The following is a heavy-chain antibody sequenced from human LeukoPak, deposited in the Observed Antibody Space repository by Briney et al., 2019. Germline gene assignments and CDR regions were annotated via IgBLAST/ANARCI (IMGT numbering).Heavy chain of an antibody. D-gene: IGHD3-22*01. CDR2: ISSSGSSI. Sequence: GGSLRLSCAASGLPFSSYEMNWVRQAPGKGLGWLSYISSSGSSIYYADSVKGRFTISRDNAKKSLYLQMHSLRAEDTAVYYCARDSHKFDSSGYYPDAFDIWGQGTMVTVSS. CDR1: GLPFSSYE. J-gene: IGHJ3*02. V-gene: IGHV3-48*03. CDR3: ARDSHKFDSSGYYPDAFDI.